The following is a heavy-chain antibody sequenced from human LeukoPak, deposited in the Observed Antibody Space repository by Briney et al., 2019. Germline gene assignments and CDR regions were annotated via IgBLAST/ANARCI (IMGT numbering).Heavy chain of an antibody. CDR3: ARSPSGYRFDS. CDR2: ISNGGST. Sequence: SETLSLTCAVSGGSVNRGTFFWTWIRKPPGKGLEWIGYISNGGSTNYHPSLKSRVTISSDTSKTQFTLKLTSVTAADTAVYFCARSPSGYRFDSWGQGTLVTVSS. V-gene: IGHV4-61*01. CDR1: GGSVNRGTFF. J-gene: IGHJ4*02. D-gene: IGHD3-22*01.